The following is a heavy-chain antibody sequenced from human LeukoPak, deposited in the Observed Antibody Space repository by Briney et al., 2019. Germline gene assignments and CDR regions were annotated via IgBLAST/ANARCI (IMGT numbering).Heavy chain of an antibody. CDR1: GGSISSSSYY. CDR3: ARGRDGRPRWFDP. CDR2: IYYSGST. Sequence: SETLSLTCTVSGGSISSSSYYWGWIRQPPGKGLEWIGSIYYSGSTYYSPSLKSRVTISVDTSKNQFSLKLSSVTAADTAVYYCARGRDGRPRWFDPWGQGTLVTVSS. J-gene: IGHJ5*02. V-gene: IGHV4-39*07.